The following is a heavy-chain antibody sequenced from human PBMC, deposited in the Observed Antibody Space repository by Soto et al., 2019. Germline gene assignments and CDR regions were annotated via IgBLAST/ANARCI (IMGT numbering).Heavy chain of an antibody. D-gene: IGHD1-26*01. CDR3: ARVRSLGNYYYYGMDV. CDR2: MYHSGST. J-gene: IGHJ6*02. CDR1: GGSISSGGYS. Sequence: SETLSLTCTVSGGSISSGGYSWSWIRQPPGKGLEWIGYMYHSGSTYYNPSLKSRVTISIDRSKNQFSLKLSSVTAADTAVYYCARVRSLGNYYYYGMDVWGQGTTVTVSS. V-gene: IGHV4-30-2*01.